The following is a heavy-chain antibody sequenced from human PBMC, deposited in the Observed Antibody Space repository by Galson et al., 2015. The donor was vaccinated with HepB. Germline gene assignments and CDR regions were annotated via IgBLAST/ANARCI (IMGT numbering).Heavy chain of an antibody. CDR1: GFTFSSFA. J-gene: IGHJ4*02. V-gene: IGHV3-23*01. D-gene: IGHD6-19*01. CDR2: ISGSGGST. Sequence: SLRLSCAASGFTFSSFAMSWVRQAPGKGLEWVSAISGSGGSTYYADSVKGRFTISRDNSKNTLYLQMNSLRAEDTAVYYCAKSMAVGNRFYFDYWGQGTLVTVSS. CDR3: AKSMAVGNRFYFDY.